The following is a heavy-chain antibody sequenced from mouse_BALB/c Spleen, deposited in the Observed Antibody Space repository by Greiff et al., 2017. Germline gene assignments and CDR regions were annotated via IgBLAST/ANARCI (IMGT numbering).Heavy chain of an antibody. V-gene: IGHV5-12-2*01. Sequence: DVMLVESGGGLVQPGGSLKLSCAASGFTFSSYTMSWVRQTPEKRLEWVAYISNGGGSTYYPDTVKGRFTISRDNAKNTLYLQMSSLKSEDTAMYYCARLSPYYYGSSYYFDYWGQGTTLTVSS. CDR1: GFTFSSYT. J-gene: IGHJ2*01. CDR3: ARLSPYYYGSSYYFDY. CDR2: ISNGGGST. D-gene: IGHD1-1*01.